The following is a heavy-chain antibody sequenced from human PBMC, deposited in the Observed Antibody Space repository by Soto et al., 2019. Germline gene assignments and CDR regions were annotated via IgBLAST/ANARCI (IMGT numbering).Heavy chain of an antibody. CDR1: GYTFTGYY. CDR2: INPNSGGT. CDR3: AREGMATMVNDY. D-gene: IGHD5-12*01. Sequence: ASVKVSCKATGYTFTGYYRHWVRQAPGQGLEWMGWINPNSGGTNYAQKFQGWVTMTTDTSISTAYMELRSLRSDDTAVYYCAREGMATMVNDYWGQRTLVTVSS. J-gene: IGHJ4*02. V-gene: IGHV1-2*04.